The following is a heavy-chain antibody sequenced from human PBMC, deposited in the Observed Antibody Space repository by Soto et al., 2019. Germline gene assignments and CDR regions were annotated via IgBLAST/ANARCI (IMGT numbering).Heavy chain of an antibody. CDR3: AKDPAHLQWVRGANWFDS. D-gene: IGHD5-12*01. CDR2: ISGSGGST. Sequence: EVQLLESGGGLVQPGGSLRLSCAASGFTFSNYAMSWVRPAQGKGLECVSAISGSGGSTYSADSVKGQVTISRANSKNTQYLQMNSRRAEDTAVYYCAKDPAHLQWVRGANWFDSSSQGNQGAVSS. V-gene: IGHV3-23*01. CDR1: GFTFSNYA. J-gene: IGHJ5*01.